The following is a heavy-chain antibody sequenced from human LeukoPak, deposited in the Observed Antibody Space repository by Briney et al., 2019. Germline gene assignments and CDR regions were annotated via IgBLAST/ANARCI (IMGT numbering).Heavy chain of an antibody. J-gene: IGHJ4*02. CDR3: AKETIEDGYGDY. V-gene: IGHV3-30*02. CDR2: IRYDGSNK. Sequence: PGGSLRLSCAASGFTFSSYGMHWVRQAPGKGLGWVAFIRYDGSNKYYADSVKGRFTISRDNSKNTLYLQMNSLRAEVTAVYYCAKETIEDGYGDYWGQGTLVTVSS. CDR1: GFTFSSYG. D-gene: IGHD5-24*01.